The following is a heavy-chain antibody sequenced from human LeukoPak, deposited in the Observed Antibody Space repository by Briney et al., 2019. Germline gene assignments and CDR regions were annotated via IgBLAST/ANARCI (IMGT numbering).Heavy chain of an antibody. CDR3: AREGRVSGYDFDC. CDR2: INSDGSSI. Sequence: GGSLRLSCAASGFTFSSYWMHWVRQAPGKGLVWVSRINSDGSSITYADSVKGRFTISRDNAKNTLYLHMNSLRVEDTAVYYCAREGRVSGYDFDCWGQGTLVTVSS. D-gene: IGHD5-12*01. J-gene: IGHJ4*02. V-gene: IGHV3-74*03. CDR1: GFTFSSYW.